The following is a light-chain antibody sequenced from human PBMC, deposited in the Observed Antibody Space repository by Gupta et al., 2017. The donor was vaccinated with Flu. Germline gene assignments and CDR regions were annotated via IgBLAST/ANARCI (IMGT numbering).Light chain of an antibody. CDR1: SSDVGGYNY. Sequence: VTISCTGTSSDVGGYNYVSWYQQHPGKAPKLMIYDVSKWPSGVSDRFSGSKSGNTASLTISGLQAEDEADYYCCSFAGSYIWVFGGGTKLTVL. CDR3: CSFAGSYIWV. V-gene: IGLV2-11*01. J-gene: IGLJ3*02. CDR2: DVS.